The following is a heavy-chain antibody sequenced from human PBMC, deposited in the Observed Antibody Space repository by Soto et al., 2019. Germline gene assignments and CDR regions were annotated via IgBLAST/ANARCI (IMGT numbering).Heavy chain of an antibody. D-gene: IGHD1-26*01. CDR1: GFTFSSYG. CDR2: ISYDGSNK. J-gene: IGHJ4*02. Sequence: QPGGSLRLSCAASGFTFSSYGMHWVRQAPGKGLEWVAVISYDGSNKYYADSVKGRFTISRDNSKNTLYLQMNSLRAEDTAVYYCAKHTVGASDYWGQGTLVTVSS. V-gene: IGHV3-30*18. CDR3: AKHTVGASDY.